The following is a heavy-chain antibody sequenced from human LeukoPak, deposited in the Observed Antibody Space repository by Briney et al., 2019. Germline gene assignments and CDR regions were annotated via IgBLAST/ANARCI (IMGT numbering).Heavy chain of an antibody. CDR3: ARDKDFAFDF. CDR1: GFSFSDYS. V-gene: IGHV3-48*02. J-gene: IGHJ4*02. CDR2: IGGSGHPI. Sequence: PGGPLRLSCTASGFSFSDYSLNWVRLAPGKGLEWISYIGGSGHPIGYANSVKGRFTISRDNARNSLFLQMNSLRDEDTAIYYCARDKDFAFDFWGQRTLVTVSS.